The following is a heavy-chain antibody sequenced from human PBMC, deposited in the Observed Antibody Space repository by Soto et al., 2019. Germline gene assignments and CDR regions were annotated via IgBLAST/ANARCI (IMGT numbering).Heavy chain of an antibody. D-gene: IGHD6-19*01. Sequence: EVQLVESGGGLIQPGGSLRLSCAASGFTVSSNYMSWVRQAPGKGLEWVSVIYSGGSTYYADSVKGRFTISRDNSKNTLYLQMNSLRAEDTAVYYCARDFLGSSGWPASDYWGQGTLVTVSS. J-gene: IGHJ4*02. V-gene: IGHV3-53*01. CDR3: ARDFLGSSGWPASDY. CDR1: GFTVSSNY. CDR2: IYSGGST.